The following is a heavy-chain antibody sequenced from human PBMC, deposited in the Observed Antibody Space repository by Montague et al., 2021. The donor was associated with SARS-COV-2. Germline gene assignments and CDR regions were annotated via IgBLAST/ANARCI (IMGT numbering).Heavy chain of an antibody. J-gene: IGHJ3*02. CDR3: ARGRPVQGSFRHFDSISSGALDI. CDR1: RGSFSNYY. D-gene: IGHD3-9*01. V-gene: IGHV4-34*01. Sequence: SETLSLTCAVSRGSFSNYYWTWIRQSLGKGLEWIGEINQGGAPNYTPSLKSRATISLDTSKKQISLKLNSVTVADTAVFFCARGRPVQGSFRHFDSISSGALDIWAQGSLVIVSS. CDR2: INQGGAP.